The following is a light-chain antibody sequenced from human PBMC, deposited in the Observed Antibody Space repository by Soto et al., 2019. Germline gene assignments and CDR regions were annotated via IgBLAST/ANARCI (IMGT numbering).Light chain of an antibody. J-gene: IGLJ2*01. CDR2: DVS. V-gene: IGLV2-14*01. CDR1: SSDVGGYNY. CDR3: SSYTTSNTVV. Sequence: QSVLTQPASVSGSPGQSITISCTGTSSDVGGYNYVSWYQQHPGKAPKLMIYDVSNRPSGVSNRFSGSKSGNTASLTISGLQAEDEGDYYCSSYTTSNTVVFGGGTKVTVL.